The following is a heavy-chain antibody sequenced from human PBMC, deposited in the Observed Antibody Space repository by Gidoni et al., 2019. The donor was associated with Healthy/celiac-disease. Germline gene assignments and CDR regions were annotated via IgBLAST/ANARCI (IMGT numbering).Heavy chain of an antibody. Sequence: QVQLVESGGGLVKPGGSLRLSCAASGFTFSHYYMSWIRQAPGKGLEWVSYISSSGSTIYYADSVKGRFTISRDNAKNSLYLQMNSLRAEDTAVYYCAYPNSSRHHYYYYGMDVWGQGTTVTVSS. CDR1: GFTFSHYY. D-gene: IGHD6-13*01. CDR3: AYPNSSRHHYYYYGMDV. J-gene: IGHJ6*02. V-gene: IGHV3-11*01. CDR2: ISSSGSTI.